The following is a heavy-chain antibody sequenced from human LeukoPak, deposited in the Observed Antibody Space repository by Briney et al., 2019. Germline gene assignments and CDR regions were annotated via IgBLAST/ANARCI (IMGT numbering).Heavy chain of an antibody. V-gene: IGHV3-74*01. CDR3: ARYSSSWHANDY. CDR2: ISRDGGSV. CDR1: GFTFSTYW. D-gene: IGHD6-13*01. J-gene: IGHJ4*02. Sequence: PGGSLTLSCAASGFTFSTYWMHWVRQAPGKGLVWVARISRDGGSVSYADSVRGRFTIARDNAKNTMYLQMNGLRAEDTAVYFCARYSSSWHANDYWGQGTLVTVSS.